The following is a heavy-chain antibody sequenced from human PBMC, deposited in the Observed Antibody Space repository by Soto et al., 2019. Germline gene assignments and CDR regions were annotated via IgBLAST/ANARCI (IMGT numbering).Heavy chain of an antibody. V-gene: IGHV4-39*01. CDR1: GGSITSNSYY. CDR2: IYYSGGP. D-gene: IGHD6-13*01. Sequence: PSETLSLTCTVSGGSITSNSYYWGWIRQPPGKGLEWIGRIYYSGGPYYNPSLKSRVTVSIDMSKNQFSLKLSFVTAADTAVYYCASGIAAYYYFDYWGQGTLVTVSS. CDR3: ASGIAAYYYFDY. J-gene: IGHJ4*02.